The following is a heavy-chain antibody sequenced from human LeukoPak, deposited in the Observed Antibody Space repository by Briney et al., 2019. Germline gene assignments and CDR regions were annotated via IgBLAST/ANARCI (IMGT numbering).Heavy chain of an antibody. CDR3: ARNYCTNGVCRNWFDP. D-gene: IGHD2-8*01. Sequence: ASVKVSCKASGYTFTGYYMRWVRQAPGQGLEWMGWINPNSGGTNYAQKFQGRVTMTRDTSISTAYMELSRLRSDDTAVYYCARNYCTNGVCRNWFDPWGQGTLVTVSS. J-gene: IGHJ5*02. V-gene: IGHV1-2*02. CDR2: INPNSGGT. CDR1: GYTFTGYY.